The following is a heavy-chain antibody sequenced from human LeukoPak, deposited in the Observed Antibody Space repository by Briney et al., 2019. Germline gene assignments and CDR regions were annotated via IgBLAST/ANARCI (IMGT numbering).Heavy chain of an antibody. Sequence: GGSLRLSCAASGFTFSSYGMPWVRQAPGKGLEWVALIRYDGSNKYYADSVKGRFTISRDNSKNTLYLQMNSLRAEDTAVYYCAKEASGGWGAFDIWGQGTMVTVSS. CDR2: IRYDGSNK. V-gene: IGHV3-30*02. CDR3: AKEASGGWGAFDI. CDR1: GFTFSSYG. J-gene: IGHJ3*02. D-gene: IGHD4-23*01.